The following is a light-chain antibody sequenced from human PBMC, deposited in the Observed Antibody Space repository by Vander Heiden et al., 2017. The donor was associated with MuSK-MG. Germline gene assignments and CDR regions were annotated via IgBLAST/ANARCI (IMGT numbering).Light chain of an antibody. CDR1: PSISSW. V-gene: IGKV1-5*03. Sequence: DIQMTQSPSTLSASVGDRVTITCRASPSISSWLAWYQQEPGKAPKLLIYKASSLESGVPSRVSGSGSGTGVKLPIGSLQPDDFTAYYCQQYKTYPYTFGQGTKLEIK. CDR2: KAS. J-gene: IGKJ2*01. CDR3: QQYKTYPYT.